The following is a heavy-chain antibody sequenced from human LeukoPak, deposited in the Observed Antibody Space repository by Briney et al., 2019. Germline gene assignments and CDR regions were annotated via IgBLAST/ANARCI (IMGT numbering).Heavy chain of an antibody. CDR1: GGSTSSYY. CDR2: IHSSGST. V-gene: IGHV4-4*07. J-gene: IGHJ5*02. Sequence: SETLSLTCTVSGGSTSSYYWSWIRQPAGKGLEWIGRIHSSGSTNYNPSLKSRVTMSVDTSKNQFSLKLSSVTGADTAVYYCGRARPDLIAVAGTARFDPWGQGTLVTVSS. D-gene: IGHD6-19*01. CDR3: GRARPDLIAVAGTARFDP.